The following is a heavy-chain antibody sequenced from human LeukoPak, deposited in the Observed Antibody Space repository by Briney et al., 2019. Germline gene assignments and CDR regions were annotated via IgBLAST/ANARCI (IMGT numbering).Heavy chain of an antibody. Sequence: SETLSLTCTVSGGSISTSNYYWGWIRQPPGKGLEWIGSIYYSGSTYYNPSLKSRVTISVDTSKNQFSLKLSSVTAADTAVYYCARRVGATVNWFDPWGQGTLVTVSS. CDR3: ARRVGATVNWFDP. CDR2: IYYSGST. V-gene: IGHV4-39*01. CDR1: GGSISTSNYY. D-gene: IGHD1-26*01. J-gene: IGHJ5*02.